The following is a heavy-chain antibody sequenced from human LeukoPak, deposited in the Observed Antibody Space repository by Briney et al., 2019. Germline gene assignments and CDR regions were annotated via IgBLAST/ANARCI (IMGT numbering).Heavy chain of an antibody. CDR2: IWYNGRNQ. CDR1: GFTFSHFG. D-gene: IGHD5-24*01. V-gene: IGHV3-33*01. Sequence: GGSLRLSYAATGFTFSHFGMHWVRQAPGKGLEWVAVIWYNGRNQYYRDSVKGRFTISRDNFKNTLHLQMNSLRVEDTAMYYCVREGTSGNGDGYNSYDYWGQGTLVTVSS. J-gene: IGHJ4*02. CDR3: VREGTSGNGDGYNSYDY.